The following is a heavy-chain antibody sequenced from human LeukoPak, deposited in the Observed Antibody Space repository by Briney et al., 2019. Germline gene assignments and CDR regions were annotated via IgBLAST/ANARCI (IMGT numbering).Heavy chain of an antibody. Sequence: ASVKVSCKASGYTFTGYYMHWVRQAPGQGLEWMGWINPNSGGTNYAQKFQGRVTMTRDTSISTAYMELSRLRSDDTAVYYCARHHGGYGDFLYYFDYWGQGTLVTVSS. CDR3: ARHHGGYGDFLYYFDY. D-gene: IGHD4-17*01. J-gene: IGHJ4*02. CDR2: INPNSGGT. CDR1: GYTFTGYY. V-gene: IGHV1-2*02.